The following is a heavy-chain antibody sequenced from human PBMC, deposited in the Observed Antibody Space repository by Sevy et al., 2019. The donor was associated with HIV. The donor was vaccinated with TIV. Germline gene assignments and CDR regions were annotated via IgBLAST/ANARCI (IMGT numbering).Heavy chain of an antibody. J-gene: IGHJ4*02. Sequence: ASVKVSCKVSGYTLTELSMHWVRQAPGKGLEWMGGFDPKDGETIYAQKFQGRVTMTEDTSTDTAYMELSSLRSEDTAVYYCATDSTGYFDWLFDYWGQGTLVTVSS. CDR3: ATDSTGYFDWLFDY. CDR1: GYTLTELS. CDR2: FDPKDGET. D-gene: IGHD3-9*01. V-gene: IGHV1-24*01.